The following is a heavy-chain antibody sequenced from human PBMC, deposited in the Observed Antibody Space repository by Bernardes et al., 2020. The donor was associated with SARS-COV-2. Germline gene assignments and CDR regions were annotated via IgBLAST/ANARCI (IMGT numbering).Heavy chain of an antibody. J-gene: IGHJ2*01. V-gene: IGHV3-23*01. CDR2: ISGSGATT. D-gene: IGHD5-12*01. Sequence: GGSLRLSCAASGFTFRSFGMNWVRQPPGMGLEWVSTISGSGATTYYADSVKGRFTISRDNSKNTLYLKMNSLRAEDTAVYYCAKDLLGWGYNWYFDLWGQGTLVTV. CDR1: GFTFRSFG. CDR3: AKDLLGWGYNWYFDL.